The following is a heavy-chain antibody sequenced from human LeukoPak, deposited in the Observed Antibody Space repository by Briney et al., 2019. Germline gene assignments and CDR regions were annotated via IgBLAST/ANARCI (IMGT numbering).Heavy chain of an antibody. CDR2: FDPEDGET. Sequence: ASVKVSCKVSGYTLTELSMHWVRQAPGKGLEWMGGFDPEDGETIYAQKFQGRVTMTEDTSTDTAYMELSSLRSEDTAVYYCATVSPAWFGVGFEYYYYGMDVWGQGTTVTVSS. D-gene: IGHD3-10*01. V-gene: IGHV1-24*01. CDR1: GYTLTELS. CDR3: ATVSPAWFGVGFEYYYYGMDV. J-gene: IGHJ6*02.